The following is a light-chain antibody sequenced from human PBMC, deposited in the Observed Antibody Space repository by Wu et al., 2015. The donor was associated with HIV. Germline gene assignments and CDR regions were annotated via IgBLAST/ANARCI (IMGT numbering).Light chain of an antibody. V-gene: IGKV3-20*01. CDR3: QQYASSPLT. J-gene: IGKJ4*01. CDR1: QSMSSSY. Sequence: EIVLTQSPGTLSLSPGERATLSCRASQSMSSSYLAWYQQKPGQAPRLLVSGASSRATGIPDRFSGSGSGTDFTLTISRLEPEDFAMYYCQQYASSPLTFGGGTKVEIK. CDR2: GAS.